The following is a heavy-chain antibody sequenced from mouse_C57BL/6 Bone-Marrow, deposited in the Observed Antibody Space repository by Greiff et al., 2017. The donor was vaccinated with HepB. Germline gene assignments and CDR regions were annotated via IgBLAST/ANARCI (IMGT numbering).Heavy chain of an antibody. D-gene: IGHD2-12*01. V-gene: IGHV5-4*01. J-gene: IGHJ3*01. CDR3: ARDIRRRTWFAY. Sequence: EVQVVESGGGLVKPGGSLKLSCAASGFTFSSYAMSWVRQTPEKRLEWVATISDGGSYTYYPDNVKGRFTISRDNAKNNLYLQMSHLKSEDTAMYYCARDIRRRTWFAYWGQGTLVTVSA. CDR1: GFTFSSYA. CDR2: ISDGGSYT.